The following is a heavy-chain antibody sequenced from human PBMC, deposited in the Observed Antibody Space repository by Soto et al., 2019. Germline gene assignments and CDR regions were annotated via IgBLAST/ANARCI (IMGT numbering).Heavy chain of an antibody. CDR1: GGSISSGDYY. J-gene: IGHJ4*02. CDR2: IYYSGST. Sequence: LSLTCTVSGGSISSGDYYWSWIRQPPGKGLEWIGYIYYSGSTYYNPSLKSRVTISVDTSKNQFSLKLSSVTAADTAVYYCAREFLYYDSSGFDYWGQGTLVTVSS. CDR3: AREFLYYDSSGFDY. D-gene: IGHD3-22*01. V-gene: IGHV4-30-4*01.